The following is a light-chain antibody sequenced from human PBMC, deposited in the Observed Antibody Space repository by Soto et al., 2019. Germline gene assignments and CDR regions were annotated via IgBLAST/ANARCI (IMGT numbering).Light chain of an antibody. V-gene: IGLV1-40*01. Sequence: VLTQPPSVSGAPGQRVTISCTGSSSNIGAGYDVHWYQQLPGTAPKLLIYGNSNRPSGVPDRFSGSKSGTSASLAITGLQAEDEADYYCQSHDSSLSGSIFGGGTKLTVL. CDR1: SSNIGAGYD. CDR2: GNS. CDR3: QSHDSSLSGSI. J-gene: IGLJ2*01.